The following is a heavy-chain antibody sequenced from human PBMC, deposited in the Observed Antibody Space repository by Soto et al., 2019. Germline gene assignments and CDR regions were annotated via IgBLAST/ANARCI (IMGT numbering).Heavy chain of an antibody. D-gene: IGHD3-10*01. V-gene: IGHV3-74*01. CDR3: ARGASGRFYFDY. Sequence: PGGSLRLSCEASGFTLSSYWMHWVRQAPGKGLVWISRIKGDASSVNYAASVKGRFTISRDNAKNTLYLQMNSLSAEDTALYYCARGASGRFYFDYWGQGTLVTVSS. J-gene: IGHJ4*02. CDR2: IKGDASSV. CDR1: GFTLSSYW.